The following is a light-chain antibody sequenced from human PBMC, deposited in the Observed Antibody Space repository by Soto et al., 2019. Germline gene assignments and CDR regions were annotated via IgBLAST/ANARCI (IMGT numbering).Light chain of an antibody. J-gene: IGKJ1*01. CDR2: SAS. CDR3: QHYNSYPWA. V-gene: IGKV1-9*01. CDR1: QGVSSY. Sequence: IHLTQSPSSLSASVGDRVTITCRASQGVSSYLSWYQQKPGEAPTLLLISASTLQSGVLSRFSGRGSGTDFPLTIRLLQADVFATYCCQHYNSYPWAFGQGTKVDIK.